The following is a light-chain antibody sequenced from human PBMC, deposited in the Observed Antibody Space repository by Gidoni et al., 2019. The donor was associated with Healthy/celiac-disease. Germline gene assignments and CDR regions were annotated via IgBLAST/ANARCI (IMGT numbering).Light chain of an antibody. CDR2: GAS. CDR3: QQYNNWPPWT. V-gene: IGKV3-15*01. Sequence: EIVMTQSLATLSVSPGERATLSCRASQSGSSNLAWYQQTPGQAPRLLIYGASTRATGIPARFSGSGSGTEFTLTISSLQSEDFAVYYCQQYNNWPPWTFGQGTKVEIK. CDR1: QSGSSN. J-gene: IGKJ1*01.